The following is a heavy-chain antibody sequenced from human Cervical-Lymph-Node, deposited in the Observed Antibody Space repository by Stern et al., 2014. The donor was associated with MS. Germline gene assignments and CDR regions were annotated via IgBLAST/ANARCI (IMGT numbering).Heavy chain of an antibody. Sequence: QLVQSGPGLVKPSETLSLTCTVSGGSISSYYWSWIRQPPGKGLEWLGYIYYSGSTNYNPSLKSRVTISVDTSKNQFSLKLSSVTAADTAVYYCARDTTEGYGMDVWGQGTTVTVSS. CDR2: IYYSGST. V-gene: IGHV4-59*01. CDR1: GGSISSYY. J-gene: IGHJ6*02. CDR3: ARDTTEGYGMDV. D-gene: IGHD1-1*01.